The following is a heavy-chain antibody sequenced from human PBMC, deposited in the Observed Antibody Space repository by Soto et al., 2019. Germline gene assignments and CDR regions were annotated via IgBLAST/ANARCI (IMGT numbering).Heavy chain of an antibody. D-gene: IGHD3-22*01. CDR3: ASIHYYDSSGYYYWYFDL. V-gene: IGHV3-11*03. Sequence: PGGSLRLSCAASGFTFSDYYMSWIRQAPGKGLEWVSYISSSSSYTNYADSVKGRFTISRDNAKNSLYLQMNSLRAEDTAVYYCASIHYYDSSGYYYWYFDLWGRGTLVTVSS. CDR2: ISSSSSYT. J-gene: IGHJ2*01. CDR1: GFTFSDYY.